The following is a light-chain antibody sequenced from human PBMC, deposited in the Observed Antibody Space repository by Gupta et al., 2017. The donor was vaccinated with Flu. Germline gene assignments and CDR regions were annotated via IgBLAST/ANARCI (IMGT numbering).Light chain of an antibody. CDR3: QQPSNWPPSI. Sequence: EIVFTQSPATLSLSPGERATLSCRASQSVSSYLDWYQQKPGQAPRLLIYDASNRATGIPARFSGSGYGKDXTLTISXREQEDFAGYYCQQPSNWPPSIFGXGTKLEIK. J-gene: IGKJ2*02. CDR2: DAS. CDR1: QSVSSY. V-gene: IGKV3-11*01.